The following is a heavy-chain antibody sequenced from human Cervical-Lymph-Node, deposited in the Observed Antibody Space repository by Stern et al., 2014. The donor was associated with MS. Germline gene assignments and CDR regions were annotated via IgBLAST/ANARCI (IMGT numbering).Heavy chain of an antibody. Sequence: EDQLVESGAEVKKPGDSLKISCEGSGYIFTDYWMCWVRQMPGKGLELMGSIYPVYYESKNRPSFQGQITISADKSINTAYLQWSSLKASDTAMYFCARHSRLGGTTYFFDFWGQGTLVTVSS. CDR1: GYIFTDYW. CDR2: IYPVYYES. J-gene: IGHJ4*02. D-gene: IGHD1-26*01. V-gene: IGHV5-51*01. CDR3: ARHSRLGGTTYFFDF.